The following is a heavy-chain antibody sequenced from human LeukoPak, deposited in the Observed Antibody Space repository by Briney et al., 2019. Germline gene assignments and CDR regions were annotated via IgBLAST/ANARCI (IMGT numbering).Heavy chain of an antibody. CDR1: GFTFSSYS. CDR3: ARVSGSYGDSAY. J-gene: IGHJ4*02. CDR2: ITSSSSSM. Sequence: GGSLRLSCAASGFTFSSYSMNWGRQAPGKGLGWISYITSSSSSMYYADSVKGRFTIPRDNAKNSLYLQMNSLRAEDTAVYYCARVSGSYGDSAYWGQGTLVTVSS. D-gene: IGHD1-26*01. V-gene: IGHV3-48*04.